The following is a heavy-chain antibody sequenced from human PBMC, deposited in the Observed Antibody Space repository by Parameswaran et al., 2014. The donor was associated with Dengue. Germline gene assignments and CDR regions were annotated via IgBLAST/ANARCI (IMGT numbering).Heavy chain of an antibody. CDR2: IYYSGST. CDR3: AREGFYDSSGYID. CDR1: GFTFASYA. Sequence: SCAASGFTFASYAMSWIRQPPGKGLEWIGYIYYSGSTNYNPSLKSRVTISVDTSKNQFSLKLSSVTAADTAVYYCAREGFYDSSGYIDWGQGTMVTVSS. D-gene: IGHD3-22*01. V-gene: IGHV4-59*01. J-gene: IGHJ3*01.